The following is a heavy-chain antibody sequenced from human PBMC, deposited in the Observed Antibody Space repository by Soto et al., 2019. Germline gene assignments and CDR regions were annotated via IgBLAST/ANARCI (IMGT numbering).Heavy chain of an antibody. CDR1: GFTFSSYG. Sequence: PGGSLSLSCAASGFTFSSYGMHWVRQAPGKGLEWVAVIWYDGSNKYYADSVKGRFTISRDNSKNTLYLQMNSLRAEDTAVYYCARAAYSYGYYYFDYWGQGTLVTVSS. J-gene: IGHJ4*02. CDR3: ARAAYSYGYYYFDY. V-gene: IGHV3-33*01. D-gene: IGHD5-18*01. CDR2: IWYDGSNK.